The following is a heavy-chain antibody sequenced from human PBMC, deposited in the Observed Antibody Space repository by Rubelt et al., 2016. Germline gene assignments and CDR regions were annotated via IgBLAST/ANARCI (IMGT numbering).Heavy chain of an antibody. V-gene: IGHV5-51*01. CDR1: GYSFTSYW. J-gene: IGHJ3*02. CDR3: ARHGQVQSGDAFDI. CDR2: IYPGDSDT. D-gene: IGHD1-26*01. Sequence: EVQLVQPGAEVKKPGESLKISCKGSGYSFTSYWIGWVRQMPGKGLEWMGIIYPGDSDTRYSPALQGQGTISADKALSTAYLQWSSLKASDTAMYYGARHGQVQSGDAFDIWGQGTMVTVSS.